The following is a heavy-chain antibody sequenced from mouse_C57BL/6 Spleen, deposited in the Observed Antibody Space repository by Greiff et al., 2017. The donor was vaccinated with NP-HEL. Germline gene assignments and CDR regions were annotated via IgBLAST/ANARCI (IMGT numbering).Heavy chain of an antibody. CDR1: GYTFTDYN. D-gene: IGHD1-1*01. J-gene: IGHJ4*01. CDR2: INPNNGGT. CDR3: ARGVYYGSSFYYYAMDY. Sequence: EVQLQQSGPELVKPGASVKIPCKASGYTFTDYNMDWVKQSHGKSLEWIGDINPNNGGTIYNQKFKGKATLTVDKSSSTAYMELRSLTSEDTAVYYCARGVYYGSSFYYYAMDYWGQGTSVTVSS. V-gene: IGHV1-18*01.